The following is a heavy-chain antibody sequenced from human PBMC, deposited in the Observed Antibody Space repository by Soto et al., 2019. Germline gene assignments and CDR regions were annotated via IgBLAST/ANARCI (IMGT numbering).Heavy chain of an antibody. Sequence: PSETLSLTCAVYGGSFSGYYWSWIRQPPGKGLEWIGEINHSGSTNYNPSLKSRVTISVDTSKNQFSLKLSSVTAADTAVYYCARAVGYCSGGSCLDAFDIWGQGTMVTVSS. CDR1: GGSFSGYY. CDR2: INHSGST. CDR3: ARAVGYCSGGSCLDAFDI. D-gene: IGHD2-15*01. J-gene: IGHJ3*02. V-gene: IGHV4-34*01.